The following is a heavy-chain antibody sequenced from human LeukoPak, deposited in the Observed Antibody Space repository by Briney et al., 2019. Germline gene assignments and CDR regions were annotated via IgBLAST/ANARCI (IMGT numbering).Heavy chain of an antibody. CDR2: ISAYNGNT. V-gene: IGHV1-18*01. CDR3: ARPLRGYSYGHTPPYYYYGMDV. J-gene: IGHJ6*02. Sequence: EASVKVSCKASGYTFTSYGISWVRQAPGQGLEWMGWISAYNGNTNYAQKLQGRVTMTTDTSTSTAYMGLRSLRSDDTAVYYCARPLRGYSYGHTPPYYYYGMDVWGQGTTVTVSS. D-gene: IGHD5-18*01. CDR1: GYTFTSYG.